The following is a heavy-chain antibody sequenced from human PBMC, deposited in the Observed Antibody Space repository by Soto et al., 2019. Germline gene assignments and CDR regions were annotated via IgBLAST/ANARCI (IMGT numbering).Heavy chain of an antibody. CDR1: GGTFSSYA. D-gene: IGHD5-18*01. CDR3: ARELGFRYVLDR. Sequence: SVKVSCKASGGTFSSYAISWVRQAPGQGLEWMGGIIPIFGTANYAQKFQGRVTITADESTGTASMELSSLRSEDTAVYYCARELGFRYVLDRWGQGTLVPVSS. J-gene: IGHJ4*02. CDR2: IIPIFGTA. V-gene: IGHV1-69*13.